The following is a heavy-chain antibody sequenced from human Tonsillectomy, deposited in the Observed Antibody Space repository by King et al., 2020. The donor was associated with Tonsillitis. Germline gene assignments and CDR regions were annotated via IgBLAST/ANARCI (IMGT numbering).Heavy chain of an antibody. V-gene: IGHV4-39*07. J-gene: IGHJ4*02. CDR3: ASPLWFGHDIRFDY. Sequence: QLQESGPGLVKPSETLSLTCTVSGGSISSSNYYWGWIRQPPGKGLEWIGTIYYTGSTYYNPSLKSRVTLSLDTSKNQFSLKLSSVTAADTAVYYCASPLWFGHDIRFDYWGQGTLVTVSS. D-gene: IGHD3-10*01. CDR1: GGSISSSNYY. CDR2: IYYTGST.